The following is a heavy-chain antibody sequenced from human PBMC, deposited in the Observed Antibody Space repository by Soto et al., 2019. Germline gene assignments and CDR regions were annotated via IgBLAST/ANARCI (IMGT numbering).Heavy chain of an antibody. CDR2: IVPMFGTS. J-gene: IGHJ4*02. CDR3: NRGSEYDFWSGYL. D-gene: IGHD3-3*01. Sequence: QERLVQSGAEVRKPGSSVKVSCKVTGGTSTRYAINWVRQAPGQGLEWMGGIVPMFGTSKYAKKFQGRVTITADTSTNIAYMELRSLISEDTAVYYCNRGSEYDFWSGYLWGQGTLVSVSS. CDR1: GGTSTRYA. V-gene: IGHV1-69*06.